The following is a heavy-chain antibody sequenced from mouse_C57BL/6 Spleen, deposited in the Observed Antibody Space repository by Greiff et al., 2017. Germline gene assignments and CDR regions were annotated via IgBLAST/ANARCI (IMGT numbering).Heavy chain of an antibody. CDR1: GFSLTSYG. D-gene: IGHD3-1*01. CDR2: IWSGGST. Sequence: VKLVESGPGLVQPSQSLSITCTVSGFSLTSYGVHWVRQSPGKGLEWLGVIWSGGSTDYNAAFISRLSISKDNSKSQVFFKMNSLQADDTAIYYCARSRYYFDYWGQGTTLTVSS. J-gene: IGHJ2*01. V-gene: IGHV2-2*01. CDR3: ARSRYYFDY.